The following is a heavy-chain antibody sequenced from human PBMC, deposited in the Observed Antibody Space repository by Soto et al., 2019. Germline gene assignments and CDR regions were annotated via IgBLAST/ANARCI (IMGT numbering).Heavy chain of an antibody. CDR3: ARDPGDGDYEGYYYYGMDV. CDR1: GGSISSSNW. J-gene: IGHJ6*02. Sequence: QVQLQESGPGLVKPSGTLSLTCAVSGGSISSSNWWSWVRQPPGKGLEWIGEIYHSGSTNYNPSLKSRVTKSLDKSKKQFSLKLSSVTAADTAVYYCARDPGDGDYEGYYYYGMDVWGQGTTVTVSS. CDR2: IYHSGST. V-gene: IGHV4-4*02. D-gene: IGHD4-17*01.